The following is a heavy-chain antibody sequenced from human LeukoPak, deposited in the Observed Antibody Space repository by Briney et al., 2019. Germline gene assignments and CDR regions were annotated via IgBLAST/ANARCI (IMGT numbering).Heavy chain of an antibody. D-gene: IGHD3-10*01. CDR3: ARMHYYDSGGSNWFDP. V-gene: IGHV1-18*01. J-gene: IGHJ5*02. CDR2: ISAYNGNT. CDR1: GYTFTSYG. Sequence: ASVKVSCKASGYTFTSYGISWVRQAPGQGLEWMGWISAYNGNTNYAQKLQGRVTMTTDTSTSTAYMELRSLRSEDTAVCYCARMHYYDSGGSNWFDPWGQGTLVTVSS.